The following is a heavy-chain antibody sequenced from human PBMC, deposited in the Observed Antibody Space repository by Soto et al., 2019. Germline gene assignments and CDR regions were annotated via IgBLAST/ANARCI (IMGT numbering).Heavy chain of an antibody. D-gene: IGHD3-3*01. CDR2: ISGSGGST. CDR1: GFTFSSYA. V-gene: IGHV3-23*01. Sequence: GGSLRLSCAASGFTFSSYAMSWVRQAPGKGLEWVSAISGSGGSTYYADSVKGRFTISRDNSKNALYLQMNSLRAEDTAVYYCAKDQGDFWSAYDIFYWGQGTLVTVSS. CDR3: AKDQGDFWSAYDIFY. J-gene: IGHJ4*02.